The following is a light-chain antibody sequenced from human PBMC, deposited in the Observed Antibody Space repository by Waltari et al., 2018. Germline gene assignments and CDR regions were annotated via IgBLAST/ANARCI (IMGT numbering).Light chain of an antibody. J-gene: IGKJ2*03. CDR2: AAS. CDR1: KNIRSY. V-gene: IGKV1-39*01. Sequence: DLQMTQSPSSLSASVGDRVTISCRASKNIRSYLSWYQQKPGIAPQLGIYAASTLQSGVPSRVSGSGSGTNFTLTITSLQAEDCATYFCQASYTTPYSFGQGTKVEIK. CDR3: QASYTTPYS.